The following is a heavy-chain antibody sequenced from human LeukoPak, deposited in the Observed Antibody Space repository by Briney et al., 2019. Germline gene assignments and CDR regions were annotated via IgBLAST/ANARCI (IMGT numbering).Heavy chain of an antibody. CDR1: GGSISSGDYY. V-gene: IGHV4-30-4*01. D-gene: IGHD3-22*01. J-gene: IGHJ4*02. CDR3: ARGTLNYYDSSGYWGY. Sequence: SETLSLTCTVSGGSISSGDYYWSWIRQPPGKGLAWIGYIYYSGSTYYNPSLKSRVTISVDTSKNQFSLRLSSVTAADTAVYYCARGTLNYYDSSGYWGYWGQGTLVTVSS. CDR2: IYYSGST.